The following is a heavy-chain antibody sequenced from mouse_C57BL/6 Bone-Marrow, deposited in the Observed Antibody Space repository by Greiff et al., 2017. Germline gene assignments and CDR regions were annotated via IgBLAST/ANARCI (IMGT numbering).Heavy chain of an antibody. D-gene: IGHD1-1*01. CDR1: GFTFSSYG. CDR3: ATHYGSSFHWYFDV. CDR2: ISSGGSYT. V-gene: IGHV5-6*01. J-gene: IGHJ1*03. Sequence: EVHLVESGGDLVKPGGSLKLSCAASGFTFSSYGMSWVRQTPDKRLEWVATISSGGSYTYYPDSVKGRFTISRDNAKNTLYLQMSSLKSEDTAMYYCATHYGSSFHWYFDVWGTGTTVTVSS.